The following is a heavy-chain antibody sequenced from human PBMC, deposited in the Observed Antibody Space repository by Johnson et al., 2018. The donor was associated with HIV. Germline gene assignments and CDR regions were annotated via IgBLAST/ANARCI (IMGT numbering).Heavy chain of an antibody. J-gene: IGHJ3*02. CDR2: ISGDGSSS. CDR1: GFTISTFW. D-gene: IGHD6-6*01. Sequence: VQLVESGGGLVHPGRSLRLSCAASGFTISTFWMHWVRQVPGKGLMWVSRISGDGSSSSYADSVKGRFTISRDNAKNTLYLQLNSLRVEDTAIYYCARDGYSSSSFGAFDIWGQGTMVTVSS. V-gene: IGHV3-74*01. CDR3: ARDGYSSSSFGAFDI.